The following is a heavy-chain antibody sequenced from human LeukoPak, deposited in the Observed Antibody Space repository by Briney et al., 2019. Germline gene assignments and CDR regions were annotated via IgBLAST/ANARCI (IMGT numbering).Heavy chain of an antibody. V-gene: IGHV3-21*01. CDR2: ISSSSSYI. CDR3: ARDTGDYYDSSGYYGD. D-gene: IGHD3-22*01. J-gene: IGHJ4*02. Sequence: PGGSLRLSCAASGFAFSSYWMNWVRQAPGKGLEWVSSISSSSSYIYYADSVKGRFTISRDNAKNSLYLQMNSLRAEDTAVYYCARDTGDYYDSSGYYGDWGQGTLVTVSS. CDR1: GFAFSSYW.